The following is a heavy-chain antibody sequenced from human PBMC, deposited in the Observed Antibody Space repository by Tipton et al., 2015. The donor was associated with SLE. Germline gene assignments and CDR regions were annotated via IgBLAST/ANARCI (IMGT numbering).Heavy chain of an antibody. CDR3: ARGGDRDHGDYVEHSLDY. CDR2: IDYTRGM. D-gene: IGHD4-17*01. J-gene: IGHJ4*02. V-gene: IGHV4-59*01. CDR1: GGSIRSYY. Sequence: TLSLTCTVSGGSIRSYYWSWIRQPPGKRLEWIGYIDYTRGMKYHPSLKSRVTISVDTSKNQFSLNLYSVTATDTAVYYCARGGDRDHGDYVEHSLDYWGQGTLVTVSS.